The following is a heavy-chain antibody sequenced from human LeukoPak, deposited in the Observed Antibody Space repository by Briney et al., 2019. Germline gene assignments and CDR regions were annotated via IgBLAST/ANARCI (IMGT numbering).Heavy chain of an antibody. CDR3: AHSWDAYYDILTGLYYYYGMDV. J-gene: IGHJ6*02. CDR1: GFSLSTSGVD. D-gene: IGHD3-9*01. Sequence: SGPTLVNPTQTLTLTCTFSGFSLSTSGVDVGWIRQPPGKALEWLALIYWNDDKRYSPSLKSRLTITKDTSKNQVVLTMANMDPVDTATYYCAHSWDAYYDILTGLYYYYGMDVWGQGTTVTVSS. CDR2: IYWNDDK. V-gene: IGHV2-5*01.